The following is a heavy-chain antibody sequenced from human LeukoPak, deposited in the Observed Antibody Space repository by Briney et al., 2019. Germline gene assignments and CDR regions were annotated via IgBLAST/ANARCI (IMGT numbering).Heavy chain of an antibody. D-gene: IGHD2-2*01. CDR2: INSNSGGT. CDR3: ATDTVVVPAAMRNDAFDI. J-gene: IGHJ3*02. V-gene: IGHV1-2*02. Sequence: ASVKVSCKASGHTFTDYYMHWVRQAPGQGLEWMGWINSNSGGTNYAQKFQGRVTMTRDTSITTAYMELSRLRSDDTAMYYCATDTVVVPAAMRNDAFDIWGQGTMVTVSS. CDR1: GHTFTDYY.